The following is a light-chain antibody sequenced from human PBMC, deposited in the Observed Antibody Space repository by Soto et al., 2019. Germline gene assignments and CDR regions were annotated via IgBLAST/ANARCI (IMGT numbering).Light chain of an antibody. V-gene: IGKV3-20*01. CDR1: QTVSSSY. J-gene: IGKJ1*01. CDR2: GAS. CDR3: QQYAGA. Sequence: IVLTQSPGTLSLSPVERATLSCRASQTVSSSYLAWYQQKPGQAPRLLIYGASSRATGIPDRFSGSGSGTDFTLTISRLEPEDFAVYYCQQYAGAFGQGTKVDIK.